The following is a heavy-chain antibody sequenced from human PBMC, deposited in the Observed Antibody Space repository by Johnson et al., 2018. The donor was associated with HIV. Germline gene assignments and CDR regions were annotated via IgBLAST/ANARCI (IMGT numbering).Heavy chain of an antibody. CDR1: GFTFSDYY. V-gene: IGHV3-23*04. CDR3: ARSLPYSSSVGFDI. J-gene: IGHJ3*02. CDR2: ISGSGGST. Sequence: VQLVESGGGVVQPGRSLRLSCAASGFTFSDYYMSWIRQAPGKGLEWVSAISGSGGSTYYADSVKGRFTISRDNSKNSLYLQMNSLRAEDTAVYYCARSLPYSSSVGFDIWGQGTMVTVSS. D-gene: IGHD6-6*01.